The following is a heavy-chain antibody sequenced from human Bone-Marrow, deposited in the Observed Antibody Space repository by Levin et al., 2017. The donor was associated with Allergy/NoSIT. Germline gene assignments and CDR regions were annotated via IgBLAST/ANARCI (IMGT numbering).Heavy chain of an antibody. J-gene: IGHJ4*02. CDR1: GFIFSNYA. CDR2: ISGSGGNT. Sequence: LSLTCAASGFIFSNYAMNWVRQAPGKGLEWVSQISGSGGNTHYADSVKGRFTFSRDNSKNTLYLQMNSLRAEDTAVYYCAGYDTSVYHSPFDYWGQGTLVTVSS. CDR3: AGYDTSVYHSPFDY. D-gene: IGHD3-22*01. V-gene: IGHV3-23*01.